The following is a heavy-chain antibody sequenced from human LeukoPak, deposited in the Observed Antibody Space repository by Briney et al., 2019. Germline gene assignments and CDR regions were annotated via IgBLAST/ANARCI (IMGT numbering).Heavy chain of an antibody. CDR2: INPKSGGT. J-gene: IGHJ4*02. Sequence: ASVKVSCKASGYXFTGYFMHWVRQAPGQGLEWLGWINPKSGGTDYAQKFQGRVTMTRDTSISTAYMELSRLRSDDTAVYYCARGGDCGDDCYSGYWGQGTLVTVSS. CDR3: ARGGDCGDDCYSGY. CDR1: GYXFTGYF. D-gene: IGHD2-21*02. V-gene: IGHV1-2*02.